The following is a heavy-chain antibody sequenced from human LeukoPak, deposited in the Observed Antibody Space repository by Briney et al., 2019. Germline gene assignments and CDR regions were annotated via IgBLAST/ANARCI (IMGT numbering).Heavy chain of an antibody. J-gene: IGHJ3*01. CDR2: IRRERNGYTT. Sequence: GGSLRLPCAASGFSFTDYILDWVRQAPGKGLEWIGRIRRERNGYTTEFAASVKGRFTISRDDSEKSMYLHMNNVKTEDTAVYFCSREGAQGDQSAFDVWGQGTMVTVSS. D-gene: IGHD2-21*01. V-gene: IGHV3-72*01. CDR3: SREGAQGDQSAFDV. CDR1: GFSFTDYI.